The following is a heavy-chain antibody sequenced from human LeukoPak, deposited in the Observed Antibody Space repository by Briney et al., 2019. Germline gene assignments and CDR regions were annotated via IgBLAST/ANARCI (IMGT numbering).Heavy chain of an antibody. CDR3: ARGVQQLVSFDY. J-gene: IGHJ4*02. CDR2: IYHSGST. V-gene: IGHV4-38-2*02. CDR1: GYSISSGYY. D-gene: IGHD6-13*01. Sequence: SETLSLTCTVSGYSISSGYYWGWIRQPPGKGLEWIGSIYHSGSTYYNPSLKSRVTISVDTSKNQISLKLSSVTAADTAVYYCARGVQQLVSFDYWGQGTLVTVSS.